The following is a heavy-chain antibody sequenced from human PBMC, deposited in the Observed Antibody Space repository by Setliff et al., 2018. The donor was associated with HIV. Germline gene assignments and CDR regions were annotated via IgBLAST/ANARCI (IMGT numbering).Heavy chain of an antibody. CDR2: MNPNTGDT. Sequence: ASVKVSCKASGYSFTNYDIHWVRQAAGQGLEWMGWMNPNTGDTDYAPKVQGRVSMTRDTSISTAYMALSSLRSEDTAVYYCARRPCDRASCSFDFWGQGTLVTVSS. D-gene: IGHD2-2*01. CDR1: GYSFTNYD. V-gene: IGHV1-8*02. CDR3: ARRPCDRASCSFDF. J-gene: IGHJ4*02.